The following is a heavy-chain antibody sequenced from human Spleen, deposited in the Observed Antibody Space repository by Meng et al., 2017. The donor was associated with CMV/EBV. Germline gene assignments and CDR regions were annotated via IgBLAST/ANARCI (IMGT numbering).Heavy chain of an antibody. J-gene: IGHJ4*02. V-gene: IGHV4-61*03. CDR2: IYRSGST. CDR1: GGSVSSGSYY. CDR3: ARAPTRRNWGPADY. Sequence: SETLSLTCTVSGGSVSSGSYYWSWVRQPPGKGLEWIGDIYRSGSTKYNPSLESRITISVDMSKNHFSLKLSSVTAADTAVYYCARAPTRRNWGPADYWGQGTLVTVSS. D-gene: IGHD7-27*01.